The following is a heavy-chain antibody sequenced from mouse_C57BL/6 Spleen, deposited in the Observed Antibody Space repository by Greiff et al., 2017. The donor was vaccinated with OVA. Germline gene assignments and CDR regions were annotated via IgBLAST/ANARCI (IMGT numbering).Heavy chain of an antibody. CDR3: ARLLREDAMDY. CDR2: IYPGDGDT. J-gene: IGHJ4*01. Sequence: LVESGAELVKPGASVKISCKASGYAFSSYWMNWVKQRPGKGLEWIGQIYPGDGDTNYNGKFKGKATLTADKSSSTAYMQLSSLTSEDSAVYFCARLLREDAMDYWGQGTSVTVSS. CDR1: GYAFSSYW. V-gene: IGHV1-80*01. D-gene: IGHD1-1*01.